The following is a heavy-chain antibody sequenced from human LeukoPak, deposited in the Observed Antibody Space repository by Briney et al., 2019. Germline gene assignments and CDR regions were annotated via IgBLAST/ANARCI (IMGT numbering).Heavy chain of an antibody. V-gene: IGHV3-15*01. CDR2: IKSKTNGGTT. CDR3: TKDIIIVPAAIASDP. Sequence: PGGSLRLSCAASGVTFSNAWMSWVRQAPGKGLEWVGRIKSKTNGGTTDYAAPVKGRFTISRDDSKSTLYLQMNSLKIEDTALYYCTKDIIIVPAAIASDPWGQGTLVTVSS. D-gene: IGHD2-2*01. CDR1: GVTFSNAW. J-gene: IGHJ5*02.